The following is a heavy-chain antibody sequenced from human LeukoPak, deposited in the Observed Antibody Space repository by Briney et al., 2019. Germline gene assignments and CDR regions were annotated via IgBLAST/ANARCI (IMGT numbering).Heavy chain of an antibody. CDR3: ARDGFGGPFGPLRPDY. V-gene: IGHV1-18*01. CDR2: ISAYNGNT. Sequence: ASVKVSCKASGYTFTSYGISWVRQAPGQGLEWMGWISAYNGNTNYAQKLQGRVTMATDTSTSTAYMELRSLRSDDTAVYYCARDGFGGPFGPLRPDYWGQGTLVTVSS. CDR1: GYTFTSYG. J-gene: IGHJ4*02. D-gene: IGHD3-10*01.